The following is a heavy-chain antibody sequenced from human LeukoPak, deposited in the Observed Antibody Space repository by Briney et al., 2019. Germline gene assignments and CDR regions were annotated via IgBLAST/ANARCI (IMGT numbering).Heavy chain of an antibody. V-gene: IGHV3-7*01. CDR2: IKQDGSEK. J-gene: IGHJ4*02. CDR3: ARVPPPYGDRYFDY. CDR1: GFTFSSYW. D-gene: IGHD4-17*01. Sequence: PGGSLRLSCAASGFTFSSYWMSWVRQAPGKGLEWVANIKQDGSEKYYVDSVKGRFTISRDNAKNSLYLQMNSLRAEDTAVYYCARVPPPYGDRYFDYWGQGTLVTVSS.